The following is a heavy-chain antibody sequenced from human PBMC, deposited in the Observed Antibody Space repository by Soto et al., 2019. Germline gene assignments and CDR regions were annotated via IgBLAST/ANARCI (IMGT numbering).Heavy chain of an antibody. J-gene: IGHJ6*02. CDR2: IYFTVNT. CDR3: AIAHPKYHYYALDF. V-gene: IGHV4-59*01. CDR1: GGSISGYY. Sequence: SETLSLTCTVSGGSISGYYWSWIRQPPGKGLEWIGFIYFTVNTNYKPSLESRVTISLDTSKNQFSLKVTSVTAADTAVYYCAIAHPKYHYYALDFWGQGTMGTVSS.